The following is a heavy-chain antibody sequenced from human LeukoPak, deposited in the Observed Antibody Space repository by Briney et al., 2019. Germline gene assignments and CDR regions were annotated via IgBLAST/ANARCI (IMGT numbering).Heavy chain of an antibody. D-gene: IGHD6-13*01. CDR2: IKQDGSEK. V-gene: IGHV3-7*03. CDR1: GFTLSSYW. CDR3: ARLGIITAAGSNDY. J-gene: IGHJ4*02. Sequence: GGSLRLSCAASGFTLSSYWMSWVRQAPGKGLEWVANIKQDGSEKYYVDSVKGRFTISRDNAKNSLYLQMNSLRAEDTAVYYCARLGIITAAGSNDYWGQGTLVTVSS.